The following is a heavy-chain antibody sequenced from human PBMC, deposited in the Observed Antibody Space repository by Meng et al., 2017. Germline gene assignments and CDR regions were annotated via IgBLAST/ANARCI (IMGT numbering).Heavy chain of an antibody. CDR3: ALVAAASYFDY. V-gene: IGHV3-30*04. CDR2: ISYDGSNK. Sequence: GGPLRPPCAAPGFTFSSYAMHWVRQAPGKGLEWVAVISYDGSNKYYADSVKGRFTISRDNSKNTLYLQMNSLRAEDTAVYYCALVAAASYFDYWGQGTLVTVSS. CDR1: GFTFSSYA. D-gene: IGHD2-15*01. J-gene: IGHJ4*02.